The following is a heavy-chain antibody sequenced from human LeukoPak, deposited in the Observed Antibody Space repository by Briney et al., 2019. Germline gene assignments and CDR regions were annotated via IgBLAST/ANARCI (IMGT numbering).Heavy chain of an antibody. V-gene: IGHV3-53*01. Sequence: GGSLRLSCSASGFNVSPKYVTWVRQAPGKGLDWVSVIYSGGDAYYADSVKGRFTISRDNSKNTLYLQMNSLRAEDTAVYYCVIGIVVVTAIQDYWGQGTLVTVSS. J-gene: IGHJ4*02. CDR1: GFNVSPKY. D-gene: IGHD2-21*02. CDR2: IYSGGDA. CDR3: VIGIVVVTAIQDY.